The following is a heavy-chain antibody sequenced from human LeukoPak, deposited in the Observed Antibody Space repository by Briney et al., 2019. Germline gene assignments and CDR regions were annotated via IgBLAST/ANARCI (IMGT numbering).Heavy chain of an antibody. J-gene: IGHJ4*02. D-gene: IGHD3-16*02. CDR3: ARAYQRLGQLSLPDN. V-gene: IGHV7-4-1*02. Sequence: ASVKVSCKASGYTFTNYAMNWVRQAPGQGLEWMGWIHPSTGNPTYAQAFTGRFVFSLDTSVSTTYLQISSLKTEDTAVYYCARAYQRLGQLSLPDNWGQGTLVSVSS. CDR2: IHPSTGNP. CDR1: GYTFTNYA.